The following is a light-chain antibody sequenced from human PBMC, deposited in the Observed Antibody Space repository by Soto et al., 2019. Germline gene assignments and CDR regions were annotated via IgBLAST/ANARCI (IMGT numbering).Light chain of an antibody. CDR3: QQYGSSSIT. CDR1: QSISSTY. Sequence: ETVMTQSPATLSVSPGERATLSCRASQSISSTYLAWYQQKPGQAPRLLIYGASSRAVGIPDRFSGSGSGTDFTLTISRLEPEDFAVYYCQQYGSSSITFGQGTRLEIK. V-gene: IGKV3-20*01. CDR2: GAS. J-gene: IGKJ5*01.